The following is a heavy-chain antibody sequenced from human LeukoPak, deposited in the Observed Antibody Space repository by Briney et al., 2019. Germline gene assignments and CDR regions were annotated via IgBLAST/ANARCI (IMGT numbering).Heavy chain of an antibody. J-gene: IGHJ4*02. CDR1: GGSISSSSYY. D-gene: IGHD2-15*01. CDR2: IYYSGST. V-gene: IGHV4-39*01. Sequence: PSETLSLTCTVSGGSISSSSYYWGWIRQPPGKGLEWFGSIYYSGSTYYNPSLKSRVTISVDTSKNQFSLKLSSVTAADTAVYYCARHARDWWLLPLDYWGQGTLVTVSS. CDR3: ARHARDWWLLPLDY.